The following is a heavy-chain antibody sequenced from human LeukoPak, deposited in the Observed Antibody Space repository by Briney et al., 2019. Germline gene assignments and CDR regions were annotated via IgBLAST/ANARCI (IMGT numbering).Heavy chain of an antibody. J-gene: IGHJ4*02. CDR3: AKGAARVTDY. Sequence: MGWINPNSGGTNYAQKFQGWVTMTRDTSISTAYMELSRLRSDDTAVYYCAKGAARVTDYWGQGTLVTVSS. V-gene: IGHV1-2*04. CDR2: INPNSGGT. D-gene: IGHD6-6*01.